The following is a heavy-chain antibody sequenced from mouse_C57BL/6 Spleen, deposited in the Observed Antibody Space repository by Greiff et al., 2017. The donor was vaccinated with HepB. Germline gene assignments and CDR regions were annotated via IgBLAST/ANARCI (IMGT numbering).Heavy chain of an antibody. V-gene: IGHV5-16*01. CDR1: GFTFSDYY. J-gene: IGHJ2*01. CDR2: INYDGSST. CDR3: ARDSAGNYFDY. Sequence: EVQVVESEGGLVQPGRSMKLSCTASGFTFSDYYMAWVRQVPEKGLEWVANINYDGSSTYYLDSLKSRFIISRDNAKNILYLQMSSLKSEDTATYYCARDSAGNYFDYWGQGTTLTVSS.